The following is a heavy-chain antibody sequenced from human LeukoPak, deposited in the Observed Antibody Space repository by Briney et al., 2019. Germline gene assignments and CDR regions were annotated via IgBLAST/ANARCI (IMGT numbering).Heavy chain of an antibody. CDR2: IKQDGSEK. V-gene: IGHV3-7*04. J-gene: IGHJ4*02. CDR1: GFTLSSCW. CDR3: ARGLFAAAGIDY. Sequence: GGSLILPCAASGFTLSSCWMRWVRHAPGKGLEWVANIKQDGSEKNYFDSVMGRFTISRGDAKKSLYLQMNSLRAEDTAVYYCARGLFAAAGIDYWGQGALVTVSS. D-gene: IGHD6-13*01.